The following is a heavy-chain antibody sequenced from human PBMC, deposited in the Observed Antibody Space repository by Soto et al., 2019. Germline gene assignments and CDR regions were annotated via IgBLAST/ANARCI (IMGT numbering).Heavy chain of an antibody. V-gene: IGHV4-39*01. D-gene: IGHD2-8*01. CDR1: GDSISSDNYY. Sequence: QLQLQESGPGLVKPSETLSLTCTVSGDSISSDNYYCGWIRQPPGKGLEWLGSIYYTGSTYYNPSLKRRVTMSVDTSKSQFSLKLSSVTAADTAVYYCARHPGYAVPTVYATHYFNYWGQGILVTVST. J-gene: IGHJ4*02. CDR2: IYYTGST. CDR3: ARHPGYAVPTVYATHYFNY.